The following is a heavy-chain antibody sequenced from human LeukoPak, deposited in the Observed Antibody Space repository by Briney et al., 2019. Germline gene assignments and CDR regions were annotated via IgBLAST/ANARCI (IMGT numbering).Heavy chain of an antibody. D-gene: IGHD3-10*01. J-gene: IGHJ4*02. V-gene: IGHV1-2*02. CDR2: INPNSGGT. CDR1: GYTFTGYY. CDR3: ARDYGSGSYLFDY. Sequence: ASVKVSCKASGYTFTGYYVHWVRQAPGQGLEWMGWINPNSGGTNYAQKFQGRVTMTRDTSISTAYMELSRLRSDDTAVYYCARDYGSGSYLFDYWGQGTLVTVSS.